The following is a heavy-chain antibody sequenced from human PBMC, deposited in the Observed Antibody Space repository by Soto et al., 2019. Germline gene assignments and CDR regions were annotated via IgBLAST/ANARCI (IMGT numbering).Heavy chain of an antibody. V-gene: IGHV3-23*01. Sequence: VQLLESGGGLVQPGGSLRLSCAASGLIFRDYAMNWVRQAPGKGLEWVSDISGSGDSARYADSVKGRFTISRDNSRDTLYLHMNSLRVDDTAVYYCGKERRGSGWSVCDFWGQGDLVTVSS. D-gene: IGHD6-19*01. CDR2: ISGSGDSA. CDR1: GLIFRDYA. J-gene: IGHJ4*02. CDR3: GKERRGSGWSVCDF.